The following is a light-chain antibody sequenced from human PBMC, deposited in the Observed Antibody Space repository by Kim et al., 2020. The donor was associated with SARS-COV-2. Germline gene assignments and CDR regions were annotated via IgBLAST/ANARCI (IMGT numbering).Light chain of an antibody. V-gene: IGKV2-28*01. J-gene: IGKJ1*01. CDR3: VHALQTPPWT. CDR2: LGS. CDR1: QSLLHSNGYNY. Sequence: DIVMTQSPLSLPVTPGEPASISCRSSQSLLHSNGYNYLHWYLQKPGQSPQLLIYLGSNRASGVPDRFSGSGSGTDFTLRISRVEAEDVGVDYCVHALQTPPWTFGQGTKVDIK.